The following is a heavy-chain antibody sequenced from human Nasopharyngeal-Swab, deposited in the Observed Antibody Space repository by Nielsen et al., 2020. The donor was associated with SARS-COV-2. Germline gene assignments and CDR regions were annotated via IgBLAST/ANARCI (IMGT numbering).Heavy chain of an antibody. V-gene: IGHV2-5*02. CDR2: IYWDDEK. CDR3: SRRRMGYAVDV. CDR1: GFSLNSPGMG. D-gene: IGHD2-8*01. J-gene: IGHJ6*02. Sequence: SGPTLVKPTQTLTLTCSFSGFSLNSPGMGVAWTRQPPGKAPEWLGVIYWDDEKRYSPSLASRLSITKDTSKNQVVLAMTNMDSVDTGTYYCSRRRMGYAVDVWGHGTTVIVAS.